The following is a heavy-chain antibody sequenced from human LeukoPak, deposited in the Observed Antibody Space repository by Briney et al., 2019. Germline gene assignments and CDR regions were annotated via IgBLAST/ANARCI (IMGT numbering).Heavy chain of an antibody. J-gene: IGHJ6*02. Sequence: ASVKVSCKASGYTFTSYYMHWVRQAPGQGLEWMGIINPSGGSTTYAQKLQGRVTMTRDTSTSTVYMELSGLRSEDTAVYYCARDLSPHYDILTGYYNGPLGYYGMDVWGQGTTVTVSS. D-gene: IGHD3-9*01. CDR3: ARDLSPHYDILTGYYNGPLGYYGMDV. CDR1: GYTFTSYY. V-gene: IGHV1-46*01. CDR2: INPSGGST.